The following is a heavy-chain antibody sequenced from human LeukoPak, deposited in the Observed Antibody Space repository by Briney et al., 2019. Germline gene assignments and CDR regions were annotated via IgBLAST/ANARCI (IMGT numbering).Heavy chain of an antibody. CDR2: IIPILGIA. J-gene: IGHJ4*02. Sequence: SVKVSCKASGGTFSSYAISWVRQAPGQGLEWMGRIIPILGIANYAQKFQGRVTITADKSTSTAYMELSSLRSEDTAVYYCARDVRDDYGDYWGQGTLVTVSS. CDR3: ARDVRDDYGDY. V-gene: IGHV1-69*04. CDR1: GGTFSSYA. D-gene: IGHD4-17*01.